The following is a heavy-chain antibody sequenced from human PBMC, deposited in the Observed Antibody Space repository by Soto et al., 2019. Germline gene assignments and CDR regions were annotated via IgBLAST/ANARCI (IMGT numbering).Heavy chain of an antibody. J-gene: IGHJ5*02. CDR3: TRPSTTIPIIPDH. CDR2: SRDKANSYTT. Sequence: EVQLEESGGGLVQPGGSLRLSCVGSGFSISDHYMDWVRQAPGKGLEWVGRSRDKANSYTTEYAASVKGRFTISRDDSKNSMYVQMDSLQSEDTAVYYCTRPSTTIPIIPDHWGQGTLVTVSS. D-gene: IGHD3-3*01. CDR1: GFSISDHY. V-gene: IGHV3-72*01.